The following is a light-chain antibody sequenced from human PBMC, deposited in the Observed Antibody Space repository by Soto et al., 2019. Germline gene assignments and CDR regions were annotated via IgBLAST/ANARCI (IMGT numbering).Light chain of an antibody. J-gene: IGKJ1*01. CDR3: QQYNYLYT. CDR2: KAS. V-gene: IGKV1-5*03. CDR1: QSINSG. Sequence: LQMTQSPSTLSASVGDTVTITCRASQSINSGLAWYQQKPGRAPKLLIYKASSLESGVPSRFSGSGYGTEFTLTISSLLPEHFATYYCQQYNYLYTFGQGTKVEIK.